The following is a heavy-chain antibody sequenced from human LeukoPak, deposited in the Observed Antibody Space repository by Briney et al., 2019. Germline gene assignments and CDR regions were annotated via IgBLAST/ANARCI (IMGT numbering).Heavy chain of an antibody. V-gene: IGHV4-4*07. CDR3: ATYSSGWYPFDY. CDR1: GGSISSYY. D-gene: IGHD6-19*01. CDR2: IYYSGST. J-gene: IGHJ4*02. Sequence: PSETLSLTCTVSGGSISSYYWSWIRQPAGKGLEWIGSIYYSGSTYYNPSLKSRVTISVDTSKNQFSLKLSSVTAADTAVYYCATYSSGWYPFDYWGQGTLVTVSS.